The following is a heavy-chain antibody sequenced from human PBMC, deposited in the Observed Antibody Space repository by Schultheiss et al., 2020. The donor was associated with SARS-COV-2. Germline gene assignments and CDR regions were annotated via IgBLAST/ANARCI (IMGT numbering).Heavy chain of an antibody. CDR1: GFTFSNAW. CDR2: IKSKTDGGTA. Sequence: GGSLRLSCAASGFTFSNAWMSWVRQAPGKGLEWVGRIKSKTDGGTADYAAPVKGRFTISRDDSKNTLYLQMNSLKTEDTAVYYCTTPRGYTYGADAFDIWGQGTMVTVSS. CDR3: TTPRGYTYGADAFDI. D-gene: IGHD5-18*01. V-gene: IGHV3-15*01. J-gene: IGHJ3*02.